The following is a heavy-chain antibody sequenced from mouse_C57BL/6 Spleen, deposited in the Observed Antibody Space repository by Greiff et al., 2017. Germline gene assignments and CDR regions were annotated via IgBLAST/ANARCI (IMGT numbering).Heavy chain of an antibody. CDR3: ARDNGYYDAMDY. CDR1: GFTFSDYY. Sequence: EVKLVESAGGLVQPGSSMKLSCTASGFTFSDYYMAWVRQVPEKGLEWVANINYDGSSTYYLDSLKSRFIISRDNAKNILYLQRSSLMSEDTATDYCARDNGYYDAMDYWGQGTSVTVSS. CDR2: INYDGSST. D-gene: IGHD2-2*01. V-gene: IGHV5-16*01. J-gene: IGHJ4*01.